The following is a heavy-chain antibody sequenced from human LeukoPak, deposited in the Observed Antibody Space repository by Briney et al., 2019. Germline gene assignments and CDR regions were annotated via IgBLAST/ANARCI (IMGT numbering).Heavy chain of an antibody. Sequence: PGGSLRLSCAASGFTFSSYGMHWVRQAPGKGLEWVAVISYDGSNKYYADSVKGRVTISRDSSRNTLYLQMNSLRAEDTAIYYCAKDESVVIPTSYFDYWGQGTLVTVSS. CDR3: AKDESVVIPTSYFDY. V-gene: IGHV3-30*18. D-gene: IGHD3-22*01. CDR1: GFTFSSYG. CDR2: ISYDGSNK. J-gene: IGHJ4*02.